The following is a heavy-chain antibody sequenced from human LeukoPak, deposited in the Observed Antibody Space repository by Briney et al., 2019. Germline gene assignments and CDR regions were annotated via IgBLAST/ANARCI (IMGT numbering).Heavy chain of an antibody. D-gene: IGHD6-19*01. CDR3: AREGEVAGTFDY. CDR2: IYSGGST. CDR1: GFTVSSNY. Sequence: GGSLRLSCAASGFTVSSNYMSWVRQAPGKGLEWVSVIYSGGSTYYADSVKGRFTISRDNSKNTLYLQMDSLRAEDTAVYYCAREGEVAGTFDYWGQGTLVTVSS. J-gene: IGHJ4*02. V-gene: IGHV3-66*01.